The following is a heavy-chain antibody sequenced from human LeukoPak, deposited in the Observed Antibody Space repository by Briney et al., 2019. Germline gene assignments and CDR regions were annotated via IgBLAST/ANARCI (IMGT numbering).Heavy chain of an antibody. J-gene: IGHJ4*02. Sequence: PGGSLRLSCAASGFTFSSYWMSWIRQPPGKGLEWIGEINHSGSTNYNPSLKSRVTISVDTSKNQFSLKLSSVTAADTAVYYCARGGQVETSGHSTPDFDYWGQGTLVTVSS. CDR3: ARGGQVETSGHSTPDFDY. CDR2: INHSGST. CDR1: GFTFSSYW. V-gene: IGHV4-34*01. D-gene: IGHD3-3*01.